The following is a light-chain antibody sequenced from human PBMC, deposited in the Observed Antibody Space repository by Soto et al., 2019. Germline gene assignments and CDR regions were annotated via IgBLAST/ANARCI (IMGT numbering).Light chain of an antibody. J-gene: IGLJ1*01. V-gene: IGLV2-14*01. Sequence: QSVLTQPASVSGSPGQSITISCTGTSSDVGGYNYVSWYQQHPGKAPKLMIYYVSNRPSGVSNRFSGSKSGNTASLTISGLQAEDEADYYCSSYTSSSTLNVFGTGTKVTVL. CDR3: SSYTSSSTLNV. CDR2: YVS. CDR1: SSDVGGYNY.